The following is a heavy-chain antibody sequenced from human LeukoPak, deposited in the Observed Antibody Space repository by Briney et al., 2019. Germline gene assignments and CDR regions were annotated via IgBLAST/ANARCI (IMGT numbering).Heavy chain of an antibody. Sequence: PGGSLRLSCAASGFTFSDYYMSWIRQAPGKGLEWVSYISSSSSHTNYADSVKGRFTISRDNAKNSLYLQMNSLRAEDTAVYYCASIRSAGATDYFDYWGQGTLVTVSS. CDR1: GFTFSDYY. J-gene: IGHJ4*02. V-gene: IGHV3-11*03. D-gene: IGHD4/OR15-4a*01. CDR2: ISSSSSHT. CDR3: ASIRSAGATDYFDY.